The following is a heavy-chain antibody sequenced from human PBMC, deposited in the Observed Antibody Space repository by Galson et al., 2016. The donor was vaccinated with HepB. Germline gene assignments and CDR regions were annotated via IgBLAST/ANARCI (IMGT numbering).Heavy chain of an antibody. D-gene: IGHD3-9*01. CDR1: GASIISTNYN. J-gene: IGHJ5*02. V-gene: IGHV4-39*01. Sequence: SETLSPTCTVSGASIISTNYNWGWIRQPPGKGLEWIASIFHTGRSDYNPSLQSRVTISVDTSMNRFSLSLRSVSTADTATYFCARHPTGYPNWFDRWGHGTLVVVSS. CDR3: ARHPTGYPNWFDR. CDR2: IFHTGRS.